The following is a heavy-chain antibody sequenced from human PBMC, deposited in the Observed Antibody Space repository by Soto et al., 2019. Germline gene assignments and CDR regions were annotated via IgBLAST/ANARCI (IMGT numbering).Heavy chain of an antibody. J-gene: IGHJ5*02. CDR2: INPNSGGT. D-gene: IGHD6-6*01. V-gene: IGHV1-2*02. Sequence: ASVKVSCKASGYTFTGYYMHWVRQAPGQGLEWMGWINPNSGGTNYAQKFQGRVTMTRDTSISTAYMELSGLRSDDTAVYYCASPTSSSSDIGDWFDPWGQGTMVTVSS. CDR3: ASPTSSSSDIGDWFDP. CDR1: GYTFTGYY.